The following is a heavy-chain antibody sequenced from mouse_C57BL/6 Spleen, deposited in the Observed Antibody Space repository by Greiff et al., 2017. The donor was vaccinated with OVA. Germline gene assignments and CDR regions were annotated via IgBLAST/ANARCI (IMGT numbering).Heavy chain of an antibody. CDR1: GYAFSSYW. J-gene: IGHJ4*01. Sequence: QVQLQQSGAELVKPGASVKISCKASGYAFSSYWMNWVKQRPGKGLEWIGQIYPGDGDTNYNGKFKGKATLTADKSSSTAYMQLSSLTSEDSAVYFCARSLYDYDDGVYYAMDYWGQGTSVTVSS. CDR2: IYPGDGDT. V-gene: IGHV1-80*01. D-gene: IGHD2-4*01. CDR3: ARSLYDYDDGVYYAMDY.